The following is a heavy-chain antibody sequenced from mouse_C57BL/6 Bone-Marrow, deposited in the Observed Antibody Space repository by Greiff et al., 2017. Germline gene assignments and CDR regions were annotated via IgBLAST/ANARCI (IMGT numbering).Heavy chain of an antibody. CDR1: GYTFTSYW. V-gene: IGHV1-55*01. CDR3: HSYGCSHSNFDV. J-gene: IGHJ1*03. D-gene: IGHD1-1*01. CDR2: ISPGSGCT. Sequence: QVQLKQPGAELVKPGASLKLSCKASGYTFTSYWITWVKQRPGQGLEWIGDISPGSGCTNYNQKFMSKATLTVDTSSSTAYMQLSSLTSDDSAVYYCHSYGCSHSNFDVWGKGTTVTVSS.